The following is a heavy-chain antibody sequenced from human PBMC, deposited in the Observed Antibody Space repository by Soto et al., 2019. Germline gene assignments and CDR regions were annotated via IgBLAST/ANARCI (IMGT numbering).Heavy chain of an antibody. V-gene: IGHV1-8*01. CDR2: MNPNSGNT. D-gene: IGHD3-3*01. CDR1: GYTFTSYD. CDR3: ARGARYDFWSGYYPYYYYMDV. Sequence: ASVKVSCKASGYTFTSYDINWVRQATGQGLEWMGWMNPNSGNTGYAQKFQGRVTMTRNTSISTAYMELSSLRSEDTAVYYCARGARYDFWSGYYPYYYYMDVWGQGTTVTVSS. J-gene: IGHJ6*03.